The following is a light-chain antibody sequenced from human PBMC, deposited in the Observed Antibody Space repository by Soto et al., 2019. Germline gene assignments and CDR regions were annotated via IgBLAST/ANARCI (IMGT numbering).Light chain of an antibody. V-gene: IGLV2-23*02. CDR1: SSNVGSYKL. CDR2: EVN. CDR3: CSSGGSPTYV. Sequence: QSVLTHPASVSGSPGQSITISCTGTSSNVGSYKLVSWYQQHPGKAPKLMIFEVNKRPSGVSNRFSGSKSGNTASLTISGLKVEDEADYYCCSSGGSPTYVFGTGTKGTVL. J-gene: IGLJ1*01.